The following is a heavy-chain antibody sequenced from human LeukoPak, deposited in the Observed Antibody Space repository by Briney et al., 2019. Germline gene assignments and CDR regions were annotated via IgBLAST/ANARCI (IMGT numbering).Heavy chain of an antibody. Sequence: GGSLRLSCAASGFTFNKFAMSWVRQAPGKGLDWVAHIKEDGTRKYYVDSVRGRFTISRDNAKNSLFLQMNSLRVEDTAVFYCVAWGSLVVWGQGTLVTVSS. CDR2: IKEDGTRK. CDR1: GFTFNKFA. V-gene: IGHV3-7*01. CDR3: VAWGSLVV. D-gene: IGHD3-16*01. J-gene: IGHJ4*02.